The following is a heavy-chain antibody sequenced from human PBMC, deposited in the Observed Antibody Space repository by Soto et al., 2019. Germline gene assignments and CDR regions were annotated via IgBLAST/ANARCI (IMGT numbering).Heavy chain of an antibody. V-gene: IGHV5-10-1*01. CDR1: RYSFTSYW. CDR3: ARHGWPRDY. Sequence: PGESLNISCKGSRYSFTSYWISLVRQMPGKGLEWMGRIDPSDSYTNYSPSFQGHVTISADKSISTAYLQWSSLKASVTAMYYCARHGWPRDYWGQGTLVTVSS. J-gene: IGHJ4*02. CDR2: IDPSDSYT. D-gene: IGHD6-19*01.